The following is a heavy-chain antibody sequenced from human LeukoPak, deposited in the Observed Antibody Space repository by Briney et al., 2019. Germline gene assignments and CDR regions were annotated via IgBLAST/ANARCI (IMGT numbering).Heavy chain of an antibody. Sequence: PGGSLRLSCAASGFIFNNYGMHWVRQAPGKGLEWVSAISGSGGSTYYADSVKGRFTISRDNSKNTLYLQMNSLRAEDTAVYYCAKDEYSSYYYYYYMDVWGKGTTVTVSS. CDR1: GFIFNNYG. J-gene: IGHJ6*03. V-gene: IGHV3-23*01. CDR2: ISGSGGST. CDR3: AKDEYSSYYYYYYMDV. D-gene: IGHD6-6*01.